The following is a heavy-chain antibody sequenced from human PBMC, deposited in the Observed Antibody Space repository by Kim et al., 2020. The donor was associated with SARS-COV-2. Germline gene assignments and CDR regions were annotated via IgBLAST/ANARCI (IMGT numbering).Heavy chain of an antibody. CDR3: ARDSGGYSGYDYVRVDYYYYGMDV. CDR2: IWYDGSNK. D-gene: IGHD5-12*01. CDR1: GFTFSSYG. Sequence: GGSLRLSCAASGFTFSSYGMHWVRQAPGKGLEWVAVIWYDGSNKYYADSVKGRFTISRDNSKNTLYLQMNSLRAEDTAVYYCARDSGGYSGYDYVRVDYYYYGMDVWGQGTTVTVSS. V-gene: IGHV3-33*01. J-gene: IGHJ6*02.